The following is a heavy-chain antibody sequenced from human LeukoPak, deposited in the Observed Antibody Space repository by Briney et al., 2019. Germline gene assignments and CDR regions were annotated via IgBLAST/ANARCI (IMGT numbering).Heavy chain of an antibody. CDR1: GFTFSSSP. Sequence: PGGSLRLSCAASGFTFSSSPMGWVRQAPGKGLEWVSSIKGGGGDPFYADSVKGRFTISRDNSKNTLFLQLNSLRAEDSAVYYCAKGGHDFNPFYWWGQGTLVTVSS. D-gene: IGHD2-15*01. J-gene: IGHJ4*02. CDR2: IKGGGGDP. CDR3: AKGGHDFNPFYW. V-gene: IGHV3-23*01.